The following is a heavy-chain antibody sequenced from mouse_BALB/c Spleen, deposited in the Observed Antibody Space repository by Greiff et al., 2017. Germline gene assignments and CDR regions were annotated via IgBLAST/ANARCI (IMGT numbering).Heavy chain of an antibody. V-gene: IGHV1S127*01. CDR3: TRRGNYFDY. J-gene: IGHJ2*01. CDR1: GYTFTSYW. D-gene: IGHD3-3*01. CDR2: IDPSDSYT. Sequence: QVQLQQPGAELVKPGASVKMSCKASGYTFTSYWMHWVKQRPGQGLEWIGVIDPSDSYTSYNQKFKGKATLTVDTSSSTAYMQLSSLTSEDSAVYYCTRRGNYFDYWGQGTTLTVSS.